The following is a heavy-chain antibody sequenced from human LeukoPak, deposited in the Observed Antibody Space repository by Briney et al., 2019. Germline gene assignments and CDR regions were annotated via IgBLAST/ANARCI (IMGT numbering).Heavy chain of an antibody. J-gene: IGHJ3*02. D-gene: IGHD2-15*01. V-gene: IGHV3-15*07. CDR3: TTPSYYCSGGSCYSYAFDI. Sequence: PGGSLRLSCAASGFSFSNAWMNWVRQAPGKGLEWVGRIKSKTDGGTTDYAAPVEGRFTISRDDSKNTLYLQMNSLKIEDTAVYYCTTPSYYCSGGSCYSYAFDIWGQGTMVTVSS. CDR2: IKSKTDGGTT. CDR1: GFSFSNAW.